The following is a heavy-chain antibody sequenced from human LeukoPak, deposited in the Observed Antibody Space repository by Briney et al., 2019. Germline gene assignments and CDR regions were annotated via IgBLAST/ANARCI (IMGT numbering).Heavy chain of an antibody. CDR1: GFTFSDYS. J-gene: IGHJ4*02. CDR2: ISSSSSYI. CDR3: ARAGGIVGASRAFDY. Sequence: GGSLRLSCAASGFTFSDYSMNWVRQAPGKGLEWVSSISSSSSYIYYADSVKGRFTISRDNAKNSLYLQMNSLRAEDTAVYYCARAGGIVGASRAFDYWGQGTLVTVSS. D-gene: IGHD1-26*01. V-gene: IGHV3-21*01.